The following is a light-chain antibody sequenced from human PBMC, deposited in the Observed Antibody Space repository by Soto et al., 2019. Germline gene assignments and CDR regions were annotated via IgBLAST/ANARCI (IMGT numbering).Light chain of an antibody. J-gene: IGLJ3*02. Sequence: QSVLTQPASASGTPGQRVTISCSGSSSNIGSNTDNCYQQLPGAAPTHLMFNDAHRPSGVPDRFSGSKSGTSASLAISGLQSEDEAGYFCSVWFDNLNACVFGAGTKLTVL. CDR1: SSNIGSNT. CDR3: SVWFDNLNACV. V-gene: IGLV1-44*01. CDR2: NDA.